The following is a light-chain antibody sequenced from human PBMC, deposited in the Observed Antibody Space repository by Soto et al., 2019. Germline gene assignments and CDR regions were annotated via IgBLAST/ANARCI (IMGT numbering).Light chain of an antibody. V-gene: IGKV1-27*01. CDR1: QGFSNS. Sequence: DIQMTQSPSSLTASVGDRVTISCRASQGFSNSLAWYQQKPGEVPTLLIYGASILQSGVPSRFSGSGSGTEFTLTIGSLQPEDVATYYCQQYDSAPLTFGGGTKVEIK. J-gene: IGKJ4*01. CDR2: GAS. CDR3: QQYDSAPLT.